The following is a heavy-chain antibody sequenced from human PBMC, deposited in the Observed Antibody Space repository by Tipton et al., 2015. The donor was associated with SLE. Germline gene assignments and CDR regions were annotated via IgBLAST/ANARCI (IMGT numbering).Heavy chain of an antibody. V-gene: IGHV4-39*07. CDR3: ARVGYGDYGGIDY. CDR2: IYYSGST. J-gene: IGHJ4*02. CDR1: GGSISSSSNY. Sequence: TLSLTCTVSGGSISSSSNYWGWIRQPPGKGLEWIGSIYYSGSTYYNPSLKSRVTISVDTSKNQFSLKLSSVTAADTAVYYCARVGYGDYGGIDYWCQGTLVTVSS. D-gene: IGHD4-17*01.